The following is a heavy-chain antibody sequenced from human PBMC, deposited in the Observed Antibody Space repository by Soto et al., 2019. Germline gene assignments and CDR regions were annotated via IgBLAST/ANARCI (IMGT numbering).Heavy chain of an antibody. CDR3: ARDRAPSAIAARSTYYYYGMDV. V-gene: IGHV1-69*13. D-gene: IGHD6-6*01. CDR2: IIPIFGTA. J-gene: IGHJ6*02. Sequence: SVKVSCKASGGTFSSYAISWVRQAPGQGLEWMGGIIPIFGTANYAQKFQGRVTITADESTSTAYMELSSLRSEDTAVYYCARDRAPSAIAARSTYYYYGMDVWGQGTTVTVSS. CDR1: GGTFSSYA.